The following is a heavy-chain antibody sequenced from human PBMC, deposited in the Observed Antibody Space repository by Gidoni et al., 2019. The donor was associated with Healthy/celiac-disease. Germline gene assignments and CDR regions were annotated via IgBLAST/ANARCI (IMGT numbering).Heavy chain of an antibody. D-gene: IGHD6-13*01. Sequence: EVQLLESEGGWVQPGGSLRLSCAASGFTFSSYAMSWVRQAPGKGLEWVSAISGSGGSTYYADCVKGRFTISRDNSKNTLYLQMNSLRAEDTAVYYCAKDAYSSSWYFDLWGRGTLVTVSS. V-gene: IGHV3-23*01. CDR2: ISGSGGST. CDR3: AKDAYSSSWYFDL. J-gene: IGHJ2*01. CDR1: GFTFSSYA.